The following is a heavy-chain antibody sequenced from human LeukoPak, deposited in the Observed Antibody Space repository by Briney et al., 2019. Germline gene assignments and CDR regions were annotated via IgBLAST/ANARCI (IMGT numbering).Heavy chain of an antibody. D-gene: IGHD1-26*01. CDR2: ISAYNGNT. V-gene: IGHV1-18*01. J-gene: IGHJ4*02. CDR3: ARARSVGASRQRLYFDY. Sequence: GASVKVSCKASGYTFTSYGISWMRQAPGQGLEWMGWISAYNGNTNYAQKLQGRVTMTTDTSTSTAYMELRSLRSDDTAVYYCARARSVGASRQRLYFDYWGQGTLVTVSS. CDR1: GYTFTSYG.